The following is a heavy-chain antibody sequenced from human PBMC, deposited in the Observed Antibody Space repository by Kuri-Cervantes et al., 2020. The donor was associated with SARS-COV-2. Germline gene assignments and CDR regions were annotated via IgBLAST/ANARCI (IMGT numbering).Heavy chain of an antibody. CDR1: GGPISSYY. V-gene: IGHV4-59*01. CDR3: ARVAAYCGGDCYSRGAFDI. CDR2: IYYSGST. J-gene: IGHJ3*02. Sequence: SETLSLTCTVSGGPISSYYWSWIRQPPGKGLEWIGYIYYSGSTNYNPSLKSRVTISVDTSKNQFSLKLSSVTAADTAVYYCARVAAYCGGDCYSRGAFDIWGQGTMVTVSS. D-gene: IGHD2-21*02.